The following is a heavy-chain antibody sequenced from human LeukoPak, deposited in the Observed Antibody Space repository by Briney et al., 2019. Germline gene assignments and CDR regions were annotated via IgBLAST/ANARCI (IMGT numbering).Heavy chain of an antibody. CDR3: AGTRTRYYDILTGYFY. CDR1: GGSFSGYY. D-gene: IGHD3-9*01. V-gene: IGHV4-34*01. CDR2: INHSGST. J-gene: IGHJ4*02. Sequence: SETLSLTCAVYGGSFSGYYWSWIRQPPGKGLEWFGEINHSGSTNYNPSLKSRVTISVDTSKNQFSLKLSSVTAADTAVYYCAGTRTRYYDILTGYFYWGQGTLVTVSS.